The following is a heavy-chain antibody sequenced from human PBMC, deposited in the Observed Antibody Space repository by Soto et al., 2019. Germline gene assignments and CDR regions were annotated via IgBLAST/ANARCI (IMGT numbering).Heavy chain of an antibody. CDR1: GYTFTSYD. J-gene: IGHJ3*02. CDR3: ARVPSLARGVIRKRYPAYDAFDI. V-gene: IGHV1-8*01. Sequence: GASVKVSCKASGYTFTSYDINWVRQATGQGLEWMGWMNPNSGNTGYAQKFQGRVTMTRNTSISTAYMELSSLRSEDTAVYYCARVPSLARGVIRKRYPAYDAFDIWGQGTMVTVSS. CDR2: MNPNSGNT. D-gene: IGHD3-10*01.